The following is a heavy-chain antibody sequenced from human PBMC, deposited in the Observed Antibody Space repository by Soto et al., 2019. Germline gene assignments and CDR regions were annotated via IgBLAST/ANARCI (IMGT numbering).Heavy chain of an antibody. V-gene: IGHV3-21*01. Sequence: GGSLRLSCEASGFTFSSFSVNWVRQAPGKGLEWVSCISSGRSYTHYADSVKGRFTISRDNAKKSLYLQMNSLRVEDTPVYYCARGELTAILDYWGQGVLVTVSS. CDR1: GFTFSSFS. CDR3: ARGELTAILDY. J-gene: IGHJ4*02. D-gene: IGHD2-21*02. CDR2: ISSGRSYT.